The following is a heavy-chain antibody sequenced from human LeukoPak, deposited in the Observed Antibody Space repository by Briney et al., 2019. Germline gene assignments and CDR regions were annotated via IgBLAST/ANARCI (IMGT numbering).Heavy chain of an antibody. CDR3: ARSLQYGNNNYYFYGMDV. CDR1: GFTFSIHW. D-gene: IGHD2/OR15-2a*01. V-gene: IGHV3-7*05. CDR2: IADDGSQK. J-gene: IGHJ6*02. Sequence: PGGSLRLSSVASGFTFSIHWMFWGREAPEKGLEYVAHIADDGSQKLYVDSVRGRFTVSRDNAKNSLYLEMNSMRAEDTAVYYCARSLQYGNNNYYFYGMDVWGQGTTVTVSS.